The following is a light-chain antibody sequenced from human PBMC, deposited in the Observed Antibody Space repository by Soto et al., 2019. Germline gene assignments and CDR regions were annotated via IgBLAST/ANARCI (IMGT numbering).Light chain of an antibody. CDR3: QQYYSTLFT. CDR1: QSVLYSSNNKNY. J-gene: IGKJ3*01. V-gene: IGKV4-1*01. CDR2: WAS. Sequence: DIVMTQSPDSLAVSLGERATINCKSSQSVLYSSNNKNYLAWYQQKPVQPPKLLIYWASTRESGVPDRFSGSGSGKDFTLTISSLQAEDVAVYYCQQYYSTLFTFGPGTKVDIK.